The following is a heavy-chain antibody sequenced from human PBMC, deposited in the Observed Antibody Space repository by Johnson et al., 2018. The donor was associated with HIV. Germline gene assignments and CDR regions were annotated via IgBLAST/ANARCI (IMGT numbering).Heavy chain of an antibody. CDR2: TSYDGSNK. CDR1: GFAFSNFG. Sequence: QVQLVESGGGLVKPGGSLRLSCAASGFAFSNFGMHWVRQAPGKGLAWVAVTSYDGSNKYYADSVKGRFTISRDNSKNTLYLQMNSLRAEETAVYYWARVSAVEGAGGSLLLMVYASDAFDIWGQGTMVTVSS. CDR3: ARVSAVEGAGGSLLLMVYASDAFDI. V-gene: IGHV3-30*03. J-gene: IGHJ3*02. D-gene: IGHD2-8*01.